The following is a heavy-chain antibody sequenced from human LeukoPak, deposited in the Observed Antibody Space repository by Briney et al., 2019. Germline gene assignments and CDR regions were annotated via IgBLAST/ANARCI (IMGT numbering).Heavy chain of an antibody. J-gene: IGHJ4*02. Sequence: ASVKVSCKVSGYTLTELSMHWVRQAPGKGLEWMGGFDPEDGETIYAQKFQGRVTMTEDTPTDTAYMELSSLRSEDTAVYYCATDPHYYDSSGYYQDGYWGQGTLVTVSS. CDR2: FDPEDGET. CDR1: GYTLTELS. V-gene: IGHV1-24*01. CDR3: ATDPHYYDSSGYYQDGY. D-gene: IGHD3-22*01.